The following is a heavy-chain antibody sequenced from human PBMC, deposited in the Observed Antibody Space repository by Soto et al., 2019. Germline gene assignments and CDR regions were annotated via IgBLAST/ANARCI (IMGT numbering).Heavy chain of an antibody. CDR1: GASISSGDYF. J-gene: IGHJ4*02. CDR3: AREKGYISGPKNFDY. D-gene: IGHD5-12*01. Sequence: SETLSLTCIVSGASISSGDYFWSWIRQSPGKDLQWIGYIYDSGSSYYNPSLKSRVTMSVDTSKNQFSLKLSSVTAADTAVYYCAREKGYISGPKNFDYWGQGTLVTVSS. CDR2: IYDSGSS. V-gene: IGHV4-30-4*01.